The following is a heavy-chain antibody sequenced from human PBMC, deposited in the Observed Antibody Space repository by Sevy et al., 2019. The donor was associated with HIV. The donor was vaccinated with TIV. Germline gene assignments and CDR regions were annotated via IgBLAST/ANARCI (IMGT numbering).Heavy chain of an antibody. J-gene: IGHJ6*03. D-gene: IGHD2-21*02. V-gene: IGHV3-21*01. CDR1: GFPLSHFS. CDR2: ITSTSSYI. CDR3: ARLWLTADYFYMDV. Sequence: GGSLRLSCAVSGFPLSHFSMTWVRQAPGKGLEWVSSITSTSSYISYADSVKGRFTLSTDNTKNTLYLQMIGLRAEDSAVYFCARLWLTADYFYMDVWGKGTTVTVSS.